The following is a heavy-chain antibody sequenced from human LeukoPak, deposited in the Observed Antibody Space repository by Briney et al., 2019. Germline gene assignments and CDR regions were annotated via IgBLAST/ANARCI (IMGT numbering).Heavy chain of an antibody. CDR3: ARVTGIAAAGTGY. D-gene: IGHD6-13*01. J-gene: IGHJ4*02. CDR1: GFTFSSHW. Sequence: GGSLRLSCAASGFTFSSHWMHWVRHAPGKGLVWVSHINSGGRSATYADSVKGRFTISRDNAKNTLYLQMNSLRAEDTAVYYCARVTGIAAAGTGYWGQGTLVTVSS. CDR2: INSGGRSA. V-gene: IGHV3-74*01.